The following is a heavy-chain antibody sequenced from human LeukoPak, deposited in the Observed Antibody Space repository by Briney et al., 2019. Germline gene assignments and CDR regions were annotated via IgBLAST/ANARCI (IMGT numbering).Heavy chain of an antibody. CDR2: INPSGGST. CDR1: GYTFTSYY. D-gene: IGHD6-13*01. Sequence: ASVKVSCKASGYTFTSYYMHWVRRAPGQGLEWMGIINPSGGSTSYAQKFQGRVTMTRDMSTSTVYMELSSLRSEDTAVYYCARLRPGIAAAGTQNWFDPWGQGTLVTVSS. CDR3: ARLRPGIAAAGTQNWFDP. V-gene: IGHV1-46*01. J-gene: IGHJ5*02.